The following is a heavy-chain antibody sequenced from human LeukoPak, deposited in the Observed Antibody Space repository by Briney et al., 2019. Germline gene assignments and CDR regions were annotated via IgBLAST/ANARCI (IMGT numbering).Heavy chain of an antibody. J-gene: IGHJ4*02. V-gene: IGHV3-7*03. D-gene: IGHD5-18*01. Sequence: PGGSLRLSCAASGFTFGTSWMDWVRQAPGKGLEWVANIKADGTEKYYVDSVRGRFTISRDNAKNSLDLQMNSLRAEDTALYYCARVGYSYGYYFDYWGQGTLVTVSS. CDR3: ARVGYSYGYYFDY. CDR2: IKADGTEK. CDR1: GFTFGTSW.